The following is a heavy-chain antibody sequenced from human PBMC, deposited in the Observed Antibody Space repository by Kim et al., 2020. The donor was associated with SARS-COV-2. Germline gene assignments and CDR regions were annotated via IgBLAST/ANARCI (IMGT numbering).Heavy chain of an antibody. CDR3: AKAYYYGSGSNYKTFDS. J-gene: IGHJ4*02. V-gene: IGHV3-23*01. CDR1: GFTFSNYA. Sequence: GGSLRLSCAASGFTFSNYAMSWVRQAPGKGLEWVSGITGSGSGGIPYYADSVKGRFTISRDNSENILYLQMNSLRVEDTALYYCAKAYYYGSGSNYKTFDSWGQGTLVTVSS. CDR2: ITGSGSGGIP. D-gene: IGHD3-10*01.